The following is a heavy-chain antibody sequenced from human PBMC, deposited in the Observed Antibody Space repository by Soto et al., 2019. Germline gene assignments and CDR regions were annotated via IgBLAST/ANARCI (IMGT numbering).Heavy chain of an antibody. CDR3: VKQYSSSWHKDYYYYYGMDV. V-gene: IGHV3-64D*08. CDR1: GFTFSSYA. Sequence: PGGSLRLSCSASGFTFSSYAMHWVRQAPGRGLEYVSAISSNGGSTYYADSVKGRFTISRDNSKNTLYLQMSSLRAEDTAVYYCVKQYSSSWHKDYYYYYGMDVWGQGTTVTVYS. J-gene: IGHJ6*01. D-gene: IGHD6-13*01. CDR2: ISSNGGST.